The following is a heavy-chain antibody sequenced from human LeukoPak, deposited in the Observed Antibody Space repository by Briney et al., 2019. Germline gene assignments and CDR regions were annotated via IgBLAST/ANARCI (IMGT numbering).Heavy chain of an antibody. CDR2: ISSSSGTK. CDR3: ARESNWNFDY. J-gene: IGHJ4*02. Sequence: PGGSLRLSCAASGFTFGIYSMNWVRQVPGKGLEWVSHISSSSGTKNFADSVKGRFSVSRDNAKNSVFLQMNSLRDDDTGVYYCARESNWNFDYWGQGTLVAVSS. D-gene: IGHD1-1*01. V-gene: IGHV3-48*02. CDR1: GFTFGIYS.